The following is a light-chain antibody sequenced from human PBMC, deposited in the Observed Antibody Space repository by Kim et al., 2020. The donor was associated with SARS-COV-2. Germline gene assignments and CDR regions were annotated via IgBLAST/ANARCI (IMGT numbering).Light chain of an antibody. CDR3: NSRDSSGNHLGV. Sequence: GRTSRSTCQEDSLKNFYAGGYRQEPGQAPVLVIYGKNNRPSGIPDRFSGSSSGNTASMTITGAQAEDEADYYCNSRDSSGNHLGVFGTGTKVTVL. CDR2: GKN. V-gene: IGLV3-19*01. J-gene: IGLJ1*01. CDR1: SLKNFY.